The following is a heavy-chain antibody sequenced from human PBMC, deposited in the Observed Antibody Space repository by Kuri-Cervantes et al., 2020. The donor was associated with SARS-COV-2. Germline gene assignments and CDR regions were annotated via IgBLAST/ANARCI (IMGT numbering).Heavy chain of an antibody. CDR2: ISGSGGST. V-gene: IGHV3-23*01. CDR3: AKASVTAAAPFDY. D-gene: IGHD6-13*01. CDR1: GFTFSAYN. Sequence: GESLKISCAASGFTFSAYNMNWVRQAPGKGLEWVSAISGSGGSTYYADSVKGRFTISRDNSKNTLYLQMNSLRAEDTAVYYCAKASVTAAAPFDYWGQGTLVTVSS. J-gene: IGHJ4*02.